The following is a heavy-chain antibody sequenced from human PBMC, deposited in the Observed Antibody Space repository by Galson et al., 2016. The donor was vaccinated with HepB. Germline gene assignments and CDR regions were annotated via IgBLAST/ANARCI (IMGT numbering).Heavy chain of an antibody. D-gene: IGHD3-3*01. CDR3: WRDDFWSGYSIYYYYYGMDV. CDR2: IRSKAYGGTT. V-gene: IGHV3-49*03. J-gene: IGHJ6*02. CDR1: GFTFGDYA. Sequence: SLRLSCAASGFTFGDYAMSWFRQAPGKGPEWVGFIRSKAYGGTTEYAASVKGRFTISRDDSKSIAYLQMNSLKTEDTAVYYCWRDDFWSGYSIYYYYYGMDVWGQGTTVTVSS.